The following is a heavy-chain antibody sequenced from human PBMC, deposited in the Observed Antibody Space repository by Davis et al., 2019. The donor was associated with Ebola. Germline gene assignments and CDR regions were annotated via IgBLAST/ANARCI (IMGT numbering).Heavy chain of an antibody. Sequence: PGGSLRLSCAAAGFTFDDYAMHWVRQAPGKGLEWVSGISWNSGSQGYADSVRGRFTISRDNSDNTLYLQMNSLRAEDTAVYYCAQEYCSNSGSYCTYFDHWGQGTLVTVSS. CDR1: GFTFDDYA. J-gene: IGHJ4*02. D-gene: IGHD3-10*01. CDR2: ISWNSGSQ. CDR3: AQEYCSNSGSYCTYFDH. V-gene: IGHV3-9*01.